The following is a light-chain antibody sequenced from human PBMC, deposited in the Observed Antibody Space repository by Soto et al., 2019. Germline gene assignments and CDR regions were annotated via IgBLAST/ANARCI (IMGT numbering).Light chain of an antibody. CDR2: DAS. CDR3: QQRSNWPIT. Sequence: EIVLTQSPATLPLPPGESATLSCRATRSVSSYLAWYQQKPGQAPRLLIYDASSRPTDIPARFSGSGSGTDFTLTISSLEPEDFALYYCQQRSNWPITFGQGTRLEIK. V-gene: IGKV3-11*01. J-gene: IGKJ5*01. CDR1: RSVSSY.